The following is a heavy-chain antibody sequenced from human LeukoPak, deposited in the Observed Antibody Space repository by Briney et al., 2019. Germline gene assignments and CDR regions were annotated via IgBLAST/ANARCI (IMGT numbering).Heavy chain of an antibody. CDR2: IRSKANSYAT. CDR3: TRPYYDISYYYYYMDV. V-gene: IGHV3-73*01. CDR1: GFTFSGST. D-gene: IGHD3-22*01. J-gene: IGHJ6*03. Sequence: GGSLRLSCAASGFTFSGSTMHWVRQASGKGLEWVGRIRSKANSYATAYAASVKGRFTISRDDSKNTAYLQMNSLKTEDTAVYYCTRPYYDISYYYYYMDVWGKGTTVTVSS.